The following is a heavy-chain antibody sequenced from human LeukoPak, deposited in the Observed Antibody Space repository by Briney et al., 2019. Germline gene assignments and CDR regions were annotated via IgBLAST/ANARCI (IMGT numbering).Heavy chain of an antibody. J-gene: IGHJ4*02. CDR2: ISYDGSNK. Sequence: PGGSLRLSCAASGFTFSSYAMHWVRQAPGKGLEWVAVISYDGSNKYYADSVKGRFTISRDNSKNTLYLQMNSLRAEGTAVYYCAGARSRYSSSPHLNYWGQGTLVT. V-gene: IGHV3-30*01. CDR1: GFTFSSYA. CDR3: AGARSRYSSSPHLNY. D-gene: IGHD6-6*01.